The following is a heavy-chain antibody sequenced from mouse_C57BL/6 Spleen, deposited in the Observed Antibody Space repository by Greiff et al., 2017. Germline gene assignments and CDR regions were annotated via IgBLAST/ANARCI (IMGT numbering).Heavy chain of an antibody. J-gene: IGHJ2*01. CDR2: INPSSGGT. CDR1: GYTFTSYW. Sequence: VQLQQSGAELVKPGASVKLSCKASGYTFTSYWMHWVKQRPGRGLEWIGRINPSSGGTKYNEKFKGKATLTVDKPSSTAYMQRSSLTSEDSAVYYCGRGVDYWGQGTTLTVSS. CDR3: GRGVDY. V-gene: IGHV1-72*01.